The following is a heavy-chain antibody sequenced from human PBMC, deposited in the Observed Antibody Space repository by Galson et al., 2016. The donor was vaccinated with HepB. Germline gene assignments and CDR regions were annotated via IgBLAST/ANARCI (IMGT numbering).Heavy chain of an antibody. D-gene: IGHD5-18*01. CDR1: GFTFSSYS. CDR3: ASGYSYGYFYY. J-gene: IGHJ4*02. V-gene: IGHV3-21*01. CDR2: ISSSSSYI. Sequence: SLRLSCAASGFTFSSYSMNWVRQAPGKGLEWVSSISSSSSYIYYADSVKGRFTISRDNAMNSLYLQMNSLRAEDTAVYYCASGYSYGYFYYWGQGTLVTVSS.